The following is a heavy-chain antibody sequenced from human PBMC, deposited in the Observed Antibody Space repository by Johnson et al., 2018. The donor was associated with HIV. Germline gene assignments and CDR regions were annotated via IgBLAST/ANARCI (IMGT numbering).Heavy chain of an antibody. CDR1: GFIFNDYV. D-gene: IGHD6-6*01. Sequence: EVQLVESGGGMVRPGGSLRLSCAASGFIFNDYVMNWVRQAPGKGLEWVSVIYSDGSTYYADSVQGRFTVSRDNSQNLLYLQLSSLRAEDTAVYYCARDRHSSSFDAFDIWGQGTMVTVSS. J-gene: IGHJ3*02. CDR3: ARDRHSSSFDAFDI. V-gene: IGHV3-66*01. CDR2: IYSDGST.